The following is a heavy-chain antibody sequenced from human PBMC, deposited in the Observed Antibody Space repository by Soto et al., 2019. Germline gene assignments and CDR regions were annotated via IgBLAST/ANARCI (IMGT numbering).Heavy chain of an antibody. CDR2: IMPIIGTA. CDR3: ARDLECIECNISHLDY. V-gene: IGHV1-69*01. Sequence: QVQLVQSGAEVKKPGSSVKVSCKAPGGTFSSHVFNWVRQAPGQGLEWMGGIMPIIGTANYAQKFQGRVTITADESTSTAYMELSSLRSEDTAVYYCARDLECIECNISHLDYWGQGTLVTVSS. CDR1: GGTFSSHV. J-gene: IGHJ4*02. D-gene: IGHD1-26*01.